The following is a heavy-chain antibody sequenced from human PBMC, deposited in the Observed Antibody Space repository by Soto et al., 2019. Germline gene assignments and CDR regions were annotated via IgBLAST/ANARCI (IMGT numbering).Heavy chain of an antibody. Sequence: PSETLSLTCAVYGGSFCGYYWSWIRQPPGKGLEWIGEINHSGSTNYNPSIKSRVTISVDTSKNQFSLKLSSVTAADTAVYYCAREDTNDFWSGYYAPRMDVWGKGTTVTVSS. CDR2: INHSGST. J-gene: IGHJ6*03. CDR1: GGSFCGYY. CDR3: AREDTNDFWSGYYAPRMDV. D-gene: IGHD3-3*01. V-gene: IGHV4-34*01.